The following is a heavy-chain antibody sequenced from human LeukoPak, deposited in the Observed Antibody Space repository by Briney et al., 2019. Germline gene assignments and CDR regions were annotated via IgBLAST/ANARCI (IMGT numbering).Heavy chain of an antibody. Sequence: GASVKVSCKASGYTFTSYGISWVRQAPGQGLEWMGWISGYNGNTNHAQKFQGRVTMTTDTSTSTAHMELRSLRSDDTAVYYCARAVPYYFGSGSTEEFDYWGQGTLVTVSS. CDR3: ARAVPYYFGSGSTEEFDY. CDR1: GYTFTSYG. J-gene: IGHJ4*02. V-gene: IGHV1-18*01. D-gene: IGHD3-10*01. CDR2: ISGYNGNT.